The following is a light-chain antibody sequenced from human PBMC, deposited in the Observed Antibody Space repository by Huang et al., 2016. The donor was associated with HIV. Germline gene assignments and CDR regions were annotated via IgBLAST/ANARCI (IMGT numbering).Light chain of an antibody. J-gene: IGKJ4*01. V-gene: IGKV1-33*01. CDR1: QDITSY. CDR2: EAS. CDR3: QQYDNLPLT. Sequence: DIQMTQSPSSLFASVGERVTITCQASQDITSYVNWYQQRPGKAPKLLIYEASKLETGVPSRFSGSGSGTDLTFTISTLQPEDIATYYCQQYDNLPLTFGGGTKLEIK.